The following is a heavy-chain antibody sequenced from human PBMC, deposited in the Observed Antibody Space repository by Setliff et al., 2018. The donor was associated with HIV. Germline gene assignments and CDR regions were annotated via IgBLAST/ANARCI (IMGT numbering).Heavy chain of an antibody. CDR2: IHYSGRT. CDR1: GGSITGHY. Sequence: SETLSLTCTVSGGSITGHYWSWIRQPPGKGLEWIGYIHYSGRTEYNPSLMSRVTMSVDTSKNQFSLKLSSVTAADTAVYYCARDGVSIVVVPAAIHYYYYMDVWGKGTTVTVSS. CDR3: ARDGVSIVVVPAAIHYYYYMDV. V-gene: IGHV4-59*11. J-gene: IGHJ6*03. D-gene: IGHD2-2*02.